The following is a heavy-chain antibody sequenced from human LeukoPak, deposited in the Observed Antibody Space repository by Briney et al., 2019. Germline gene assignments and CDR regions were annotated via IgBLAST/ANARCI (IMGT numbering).Heavy chain of an antibody. CDR3: AREVQLERLGFGKEGSAFDY. V-gene: IGHV3-48*03. Sequence: GGSLRLSCAASGFTFSSYEMNWVRQAPGKGLEWVSYISSSGSTIYYVDSVKGRFTISRDNAKNSLYLQMNSLRAEDTAVYYCAREVQLERLGFGKEGSAFDYWGQGTLVTVSS. CDR1: GFTFSSYE. J-gene: IGHJ4*02. D-gene: IGHD1-1*01. CDR2: ISSSGSTI.